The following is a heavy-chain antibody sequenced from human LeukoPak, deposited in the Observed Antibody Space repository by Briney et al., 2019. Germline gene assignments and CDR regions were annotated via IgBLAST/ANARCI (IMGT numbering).Heavy chain of an antibody. V-gene: IGHV4-59*01. CDR2: IYYSGST. CDR3: ARRSSDWFDP. Sequence: SETLSLTCTVSGGSISSYYWGWIRQPPGKGLEWIGYIYYSGSTNYNPSLKSRVTISVDTSKNQFSLNLKSVTAADTAVYYCARRSSDWFDPWGQGTLVTVSS. D-gene: IGHD1-26*01. CDR1: GGSISSYY. J-gene: IGHJ5*02.